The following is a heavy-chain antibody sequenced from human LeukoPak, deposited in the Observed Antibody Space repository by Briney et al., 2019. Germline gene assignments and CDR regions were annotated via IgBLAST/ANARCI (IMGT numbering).Heavy chain of an antibody. V-gene: IGHV4-39*06. D-gene: IGHD1-26*01. CDR1: DDSINNDRYF. CDR2: INYSEKT. Sequence: SETLSLTCPISDDSINNDRYFWAWPRHPPGKGLEGIASINYSEKTYYNPSRNSRLIISVDTAKSQFALKLTSVTAADTSLYFCARDIDYVGALFDFWGQGTLVTVSS. J-gene: IGHJ4*02. CDR3: ARDIDYVGALFDF.